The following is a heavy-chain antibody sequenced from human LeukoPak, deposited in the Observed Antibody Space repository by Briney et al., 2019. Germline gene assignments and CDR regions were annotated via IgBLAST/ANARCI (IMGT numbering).Heavy chain of an antibody. J-gene: IGHJ4*02. D-gene: IGHD6-13*01. CDR3: AKDQGTGIAAAGTSHY. Sequence: PGGSLRLSCAASGFTFSTFGMSWVRRAPGKGPEWVSGITGSGAATYYADSVKGRFTISRDNSQNTLYLQMNTLRAEDTAVYYCAKDQGTGIAAAGTSHYWGQGTLVTVSS. V-gene: IGHV3-23*01. CDR2: ITGSGAAT. CDR1: GFTFSTFG.